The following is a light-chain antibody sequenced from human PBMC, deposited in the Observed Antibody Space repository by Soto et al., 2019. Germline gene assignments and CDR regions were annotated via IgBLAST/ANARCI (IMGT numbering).Light chain of an antibody. CDR2: DAS. V-gene: IGKV3-11*01. CDR3: QQRSNWPPVT. Sequence: EIVLTQSPATLSLSPGERATLSCRASQSVSSYLAWYQQKPGKAPRLLIYDASNSAAGITARLSGSRSGTDVILTIISLEAEDVAIYYCQQRSNWPPVTFGGGTKVEIK. J-gene: IGKJ4*01. CDR1: QSVSSY.